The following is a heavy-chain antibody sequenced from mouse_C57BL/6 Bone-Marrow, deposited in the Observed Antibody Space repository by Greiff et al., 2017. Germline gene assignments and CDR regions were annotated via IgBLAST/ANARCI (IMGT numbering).Heavy chain of an antibody. CDR3: TTSDYSFAY. CDR1: GFNIKDDY. CDR2: IDPENGDT. Sequence: DVKLQESGAELVRPGASVKLSCTASGFNIKDDYMHWVKQRPEQGLEWIGWIDPENGDTEYASKFQGKATITADTSSNTAYLQLSSLTSEDTAVYYCTTSDYSFAYWGQGTLVTVSA. J-gene: IGHJ3*01. V-gene: IGHV14-4*01. D-gene: IGHD2-4*01.